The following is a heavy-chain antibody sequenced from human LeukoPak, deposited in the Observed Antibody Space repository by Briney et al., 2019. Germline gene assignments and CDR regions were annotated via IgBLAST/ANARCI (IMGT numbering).Heavy chain of an antibody. V-gene: IGHV3-23*01. D-gene: IGHD5-18*01. J-gene: IGHJ4*02. CDR1: GFTISNYA. CDR2: FANAGDTA. CDR3: ATRGHSYANSFDY. Sequence: PGGSLRLSCAASGFTISNYAMSWVRQAPGKGLEWVAGFANAGDTAYYPDSVKGRFSISRDNSRNTLHLHMNSLRAEDTALYYCATRGHSYANSFDYWGQGTLVTVSS.